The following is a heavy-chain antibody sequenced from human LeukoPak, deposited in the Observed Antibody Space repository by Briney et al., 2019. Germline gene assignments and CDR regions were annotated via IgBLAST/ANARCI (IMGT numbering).Heavy chain of an antibody. CDR1: GYTFTSYG. CDR2: ISAYNGNT. J-gene: IGHJ6*02. Sequence: ASVKVSCKASGYTFTSYGISWVRQAPGQGLEWMGWISAYNGNTNYAQKLQGRVTMTTDTSTSTAYMELRSLRSDDTAVYYCARRFGEFGYYYYGMDVWAKGPRSPSP. CDR3: ARRFGEFGYYYYGMDV. D-gene: IGHD3-10*01. V-gene: IGHV1-18*01.